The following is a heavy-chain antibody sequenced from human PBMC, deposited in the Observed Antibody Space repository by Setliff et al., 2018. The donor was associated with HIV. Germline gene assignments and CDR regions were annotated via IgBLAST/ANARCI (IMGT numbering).Heavy chain of an antibody. Sequence: PGGSLRLSCGASGFTFSGFAMNWVRHAPGKGLEWVSVISGSGSSTFYADSVKGRFTISRDNSKNTLYLLMNGLRVEDTAVYYCAKDGISGGAYPPYYFDYWGHGTLVTVSS. D-gene: IGHD2-15*01. CDR2: ISGSGSST. V-gene: IGHV3-23*01. J-gene: IGHJ4*01. CDR1: GFTFSGFA. CDR3: AKDGISGGAYPPYYFDY.